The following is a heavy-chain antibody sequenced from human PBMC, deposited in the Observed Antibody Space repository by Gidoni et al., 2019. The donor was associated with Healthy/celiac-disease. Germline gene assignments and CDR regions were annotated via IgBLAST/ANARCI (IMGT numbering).Heavy chain of an antibody. CDR2: INHSGST. D-gene: IGHD3-22*01. Sequence: QVQLQQWGAGLLKPSETLSLTCAVYGGSFSGYYWSWIRQPPGKGLEWIEEINHSGSTNYNPSLKSRVTISVDTSKNQFSLKLSSVTAADTAVYYCARGRRITMIVVVITGYYFDYWGQGTLVTVSS. CDR1: GGSFSGYY. V-gene: IGHV4-34*01. CDR3: ARGRRITMIVVVITGYYFDY. J-gene: IGHJ4*02.